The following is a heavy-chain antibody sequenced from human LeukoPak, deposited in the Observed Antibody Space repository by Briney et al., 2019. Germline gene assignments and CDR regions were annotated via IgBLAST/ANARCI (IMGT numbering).Heavy chain of an antibody. CDR2: INPNSGGT. V-gene: IGHV1-2*02. Sequence: ASVXVSCKASGYTFTGYYMHWVRQAPGQGLEWMAWINPNSGGTNYAQKFQGRVTVTRDTSFSTAYMELSRLRSDDTAVYYCARDQAYCGGDCYSRSDAFDIWGQGTMVTVSS. D-gene: IGHD2-21*01. CDR3: ARDQAYCGGDCYSRSDAFDI. J-gene: IGHJ3*02. CDR1: GYTFTGYY.